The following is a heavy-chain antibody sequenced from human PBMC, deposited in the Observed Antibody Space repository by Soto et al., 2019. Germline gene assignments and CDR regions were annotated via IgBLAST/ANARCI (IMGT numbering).Heavy chain of an antibody. Sequence: GGSLRLSCAVSGFTFDDYTMHWVRQAPGKGLEWVSLSSWDGGSSHYADSVKGRFTVSRDNSKNSLYLHMNSLRTEDTALYYCTKAQGAASSTQYYHGMDVWGQGTTVTVSS. D-gene: IGHD6-13*01. V-gene: IGHV3-43*01. CDR1: GFTFDDYT. CDR2: SSWDGGSS. J-gene: IGHJ6*02. CDR3: TKAQGAASSTQYYHGMDV.